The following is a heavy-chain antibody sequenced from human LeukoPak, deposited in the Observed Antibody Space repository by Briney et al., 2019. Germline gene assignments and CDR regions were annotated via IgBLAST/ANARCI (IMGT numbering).Heavy chain of an antibody. CDR1: GGSISSYY. CDR3: ARAPLKWELPPRAFDT. D-gene: IGHD1-26*01. V-gene: IGHV4-59*01. Sequence: SETLSLTCTVSGGSISSYYWSWIRQPPGKGLEWIGYIYYSGSTNYNPSLKSRVTISVDTAKNQFSLKLSSVTAADTAVYYCARAPLKWELPPRAFDTWGQGTMVTVPS. CDR2: IYYSGST. J-gene: IGHJ3*02.